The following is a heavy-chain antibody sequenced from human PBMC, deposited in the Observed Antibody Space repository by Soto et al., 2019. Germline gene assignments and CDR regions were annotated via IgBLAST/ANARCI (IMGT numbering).Heavy chain of an antibody. CDR1: GFSLSSNAVG. Sequence: QITLKESGPTLLKPTQTLTLTCTFSGFSLSSNAVGVNGIRQPPGKALEWLALIYWNDDNHYSPSLRSRLTITKDTSKNQVVLTMTSVDPEDTATYYCAHGSGWLSDYWGQGTLVTVSS. CDR3: AHGSGWLSDY. D-gene: IGHD6-19*01. J-gene: IGHJ4*02. CDR2: IYWNDDN. V-gene: IGHV2-5*01.